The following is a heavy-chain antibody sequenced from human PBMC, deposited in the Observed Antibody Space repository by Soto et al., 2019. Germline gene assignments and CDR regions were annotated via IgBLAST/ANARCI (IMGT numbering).Heavy chain of an antibody. V-gene: IGHV3-13*01. CDR1: GFTFSRFH. Sequence: PEGSLRLSCAASGFTFSRFHIHWVRQGTGKGLEWVSTIGSSGDTYYSASVRGRFTISRGNAKNSLYLQMNSLRAGDTAVSSRARGDEGLYDCGMDVWGQGTTVTVSS. D-gene: IGHD2-21*02. CDR2: IGSSGDT. J-gene: IGHJ6*02. CDR3: ARGDEGLYDCGMDV.